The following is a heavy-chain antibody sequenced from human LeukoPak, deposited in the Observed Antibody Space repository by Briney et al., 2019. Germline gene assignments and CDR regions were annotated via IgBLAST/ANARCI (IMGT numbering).Heavy chain of an antibody. CDR1: GFTFSDYY. Sequence: GSLRLSCAASGFTFSDYYMSWIRQPPGKGLEWIGYIYYSGSTNYNPSLKSRVTISVDTSKNQFSLKLSSVTAADTAVYYCARGAGMNYDILTGYYYYYYMDVWGKGTTVTISS. J-gene: IGHJ6*03. D-gene: IGHD3-9*01. CDR3: ARGAGMNYDILTGYYYYYYMDV. V-gene: IGHV4-59*01. CDR2: IYYSGST.